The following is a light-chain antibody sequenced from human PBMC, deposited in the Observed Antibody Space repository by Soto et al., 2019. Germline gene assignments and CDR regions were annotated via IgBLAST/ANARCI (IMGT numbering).Light chain of an antibody. CDR2: SNN. CDR1: SSNIGSNT. J-gene: IGLJ3*02. V-gene: IGLV1-44*01. CDR3: STWDDSLNGWV. Sequence: QSVLTQPPSASGTPGQRVTISCSGSSSNIGSNTVNWYQQLPGTAPKLLMYSNNQRPSGVPDRFSGSKSGTSVSLAISGLQSEDEADYYCSTWDDSLNGWVFGGGTKVTVL.